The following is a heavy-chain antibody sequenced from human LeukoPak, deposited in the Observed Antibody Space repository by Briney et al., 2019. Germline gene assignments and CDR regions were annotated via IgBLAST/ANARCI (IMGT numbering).Heavy chain of an antibody. J-gene: IGHJ3*02. D-gene: IGHD6-25*01. CDR1: GGSISSYF. CDR3: ASARLGSGLEGAFDI. V-gene: IGHV4-59*01. CDR2: IYYSGST. Sequence: TSETLPLTCTVSGGSISSYFWSWIRQPPGKGLEWIGYIYYSGSTNYNPSLKSRVTISVDTSKNQFSLKLSSVTAADTAVYYCASARLGSGLEGAFDIWGQGTMVTVSS.